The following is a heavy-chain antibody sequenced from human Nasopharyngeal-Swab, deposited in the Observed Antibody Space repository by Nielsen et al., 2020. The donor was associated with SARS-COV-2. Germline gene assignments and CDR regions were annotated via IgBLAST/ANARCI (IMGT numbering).Heavy chain of an antibody. V-gene: IGHV3-33*01. J-gene: IGHJ4*02. D-gene: IGHD3-10*01. CDR2: IWADGSTQ. Sequence: GGSLRLSCAASGFRFSDHAMHWVRQAPGKGLEWVTFIWADGSTQDYADSVKGRFTISRDNSKDTVYLQMNGLRAEDTAVYYCARDLSFGEIFDYWGQGTLVTVSS. CDR3: ARDLSFGEIFDY. CDR1: GFRFSDHA.